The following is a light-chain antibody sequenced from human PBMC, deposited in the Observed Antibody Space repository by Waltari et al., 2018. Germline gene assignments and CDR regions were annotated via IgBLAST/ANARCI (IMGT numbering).Light chain of an antibody. CDR2: TAS. Sequence: IKMSKSQSSLSASVGDKVTITCRASQNMGSDLAWYQQKPGKVPKLLIYTASTLQSEVPSRFSGSGSGTDFTLTISSLQPEDVATYYCQKCDYAPWTFGQGTKVEVK. CDR3: QKCDYAPWT. CDR1: QNMGSD. J-gene: IGKJ1*01. V-gene: IGKV1-27*01.